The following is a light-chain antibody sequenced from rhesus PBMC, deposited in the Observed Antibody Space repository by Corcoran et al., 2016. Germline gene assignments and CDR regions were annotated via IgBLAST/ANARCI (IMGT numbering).Light chain of an antibody. CDR1: QSVGSY. CDR3: QQSSNLWT. V-gene: IGKV3-24*04. Sequence: ETVVTQSTATLSMSPGERATLSCRASQSVGSYLAWYQQKPGTAPRLLIYGASSRATGIPDRFSGSGSGTDFTLTISSLEPEDVGVYYCQQSSNLWTFGQGTKVEIK. CDR2: GAS. J-gene: IGKJ1*01.